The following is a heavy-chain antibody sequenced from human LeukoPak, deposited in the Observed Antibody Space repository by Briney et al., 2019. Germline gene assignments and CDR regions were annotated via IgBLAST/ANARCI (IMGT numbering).Heavy chain of an antibody. J-gene: IGHJ4*02. CDR3: AKGLGYYFDY. V-gene: IGHV3-30*02. Sequence: GGSPRLSCAASGFSFSTYGMHWVRQAPGKGLEWMTFIHYEGYNKYYADSVKGRFTISRDNSKNTLFLQMNSLRVEDTAVYYCAKGLGYYFDYWGQGTLVTVSS. CDR2: IHYEGYNK. CDR1: GFSFSTYG.